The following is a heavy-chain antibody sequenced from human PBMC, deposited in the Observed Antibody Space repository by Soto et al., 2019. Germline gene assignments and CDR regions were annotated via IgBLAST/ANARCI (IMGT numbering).Heavy chain of an antibody. CDR3: ARATEWNALDI. J-gene: IGHJ3*02. V-gene: IGHV3-53*02. CDR2: IYRGGIT. CDR1: GFSVSSDY. Sequence: DVQLVETGGGLIQPGGSLRLSCAASGFSVSSDYMNWVRQDPGKGLEWVSVIYRGGITYYADSVRGRFTISRENSENTLFLQMNSLRAEDTAVYYCARATEWNALDIWGQGTMVTVSS. D-gene: IGHD3-3*01.